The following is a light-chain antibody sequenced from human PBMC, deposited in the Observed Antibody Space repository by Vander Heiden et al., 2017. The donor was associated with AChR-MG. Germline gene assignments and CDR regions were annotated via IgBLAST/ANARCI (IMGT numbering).Light chain of an antibody. V-gene: IGLV3-1*01. Sequence: SYGLTQPPSVSVSPGQTASITCSGDKLGTKYACWYQQKPGQSPVLVIYQDNKRPSGIPERFSGSNSENTATLTISGTQAMDEADYYCQAWDTSTAVFGGGTKLTVL. CDR1: KLGTKY. CDR3: QAWDTSTAV. J-gene: IGLJ3*02. CDR2: QDN.